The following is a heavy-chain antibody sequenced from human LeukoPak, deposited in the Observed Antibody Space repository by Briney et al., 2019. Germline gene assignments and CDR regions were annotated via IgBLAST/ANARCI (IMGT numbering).Heavy chain of an antibody. Sequence: SETRSLTCTVSGASISSSSYYWGWIRQPPGKGLEWIGNIYYSESTYYNPSLKSRVTMSIDTSRNQFSLKLRSVTAADTAVYYCARRPNWNYSNWFDPWGQGTLVTVSS. J-gene: IGHJ5*02. CDR2: IYYSEST. CDR3: ARRPNWNYSNWFDP. V-gene: IGHV4-39*01. CDR1: GASISSSSYY. D-gene: IGHD1-7*01.